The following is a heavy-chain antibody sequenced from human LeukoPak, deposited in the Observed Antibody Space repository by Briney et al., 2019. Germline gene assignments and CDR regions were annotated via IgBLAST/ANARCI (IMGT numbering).Heavy chain of an antibody. CDR3: ASSWLLGN. Sequence: GRSLRLSCAASGFTFSSYAMHWVRQAPGKGLEWVAVISYDGSNKYYADSVKGRFTISRDNSKNTLYLQMNSLRAEDTAVYYCASSWLLGNWGQGTLVTVSS. CDR1: GFTFSSYA. D-gene: IGHD3-22*01. CDR2: ISYDGSNK. J-gene: IGHJ4*02. V-gene: IGHV3-30*07.